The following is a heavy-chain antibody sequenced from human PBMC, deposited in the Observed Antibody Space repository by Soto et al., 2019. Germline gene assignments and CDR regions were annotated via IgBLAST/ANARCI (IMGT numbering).Heavy chain of an antibody. D-gene: IGHD6-19*01. CDR3: ARVKGPYSSGWYGWFYP. V-gene: IGHV4-38-2*01. CDR1: GYSISSGYY. Sequence: PSETLSLTCAVSGYSISSGYYWGWIRQPPGKGLEWIGSIYHSGSTYYNPSLKSRVTISVDTSKNQFSLKLSSVTAADTAVYYCARVKGPYSSGWYGWFYPWGQGTLVTVSS. J-gene: IGHJ5*02. CDR2: IYHSGST.